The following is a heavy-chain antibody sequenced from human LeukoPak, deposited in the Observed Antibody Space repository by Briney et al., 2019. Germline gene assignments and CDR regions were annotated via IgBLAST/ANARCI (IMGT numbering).Heavy chain of an antibody. D-gene: IGHD6-19*01. CDR2: ISGSGGST. J-gene: IGHJ4*02. Sequence: GGSLRLSCAASGFTFSDYYMSWVRQAPGKGLEWVSAISGSGGSTYYADSVKGRFTISRDNSKNTLYLQMNSLRAEDTAVYYCAKDRTSSGWHFDYWGQGTLVTVSS. V-gene: IGHV3-23*01. CDR3: AKDRTSSGWHFDY. CDR1: GFTFSDYY.